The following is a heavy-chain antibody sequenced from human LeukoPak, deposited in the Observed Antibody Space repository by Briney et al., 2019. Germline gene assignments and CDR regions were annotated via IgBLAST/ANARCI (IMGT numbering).Heavy chain of an antibody. Sequence: GGSLRLSCAASGFTFDDYGMSWVRQAPGKGPEWVSGINWNGGSTAYADSVKGRFTISRDNAKNSLYLQMNSLRAEDTALYYCAKDYYGSGSFPVFDYWGQGTLVTVSS. CDR1: GFTFDDYG. V-gene: IGHV3-20*04. J-gene: IGHJ4*02. D-gene: IGHD3-10*01. CDR2: INWNGGST. CDR3: AKDYYGSGSFPVFDY.